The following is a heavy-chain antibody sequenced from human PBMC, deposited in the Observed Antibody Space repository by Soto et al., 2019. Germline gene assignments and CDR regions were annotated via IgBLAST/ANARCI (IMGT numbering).Heavy chain of an antibody. CDR1: GGTFSSYA. Sequence: QVQLVQSGAEVKKPGSSVKVSCKASGGTFSSYAISWVRQAPGQGLEWMGGIIPIFGTANYAQKFQGRVTITADESTRTADMGRRRLGPEDQAVNYGARDLGALTYGGGGMDVWGQGTTVTVSS. CDR3: ARDLGALTYGGGGMDV. CDR2: IIPIFGTA. D-gene: IGHD3-16*01. J-gene: IGHJ6*02. V-gene: IGHV1-69*12.